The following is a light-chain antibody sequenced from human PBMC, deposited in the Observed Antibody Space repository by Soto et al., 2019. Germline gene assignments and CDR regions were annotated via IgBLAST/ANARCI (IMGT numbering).Light chain of an antibody. Sequence: EIVMTQSPATLSESPGERATLSCRATQSVSSKLAWYQQKPGQSPRLLIYGASTRATDIPARFSGSGSGTDFTLTISSLQSADFAVYYCQQYNTWPLTFGGGTKVDIK. CDR3: QQYNTWPLT. CDR1: QSVSSK. J-gene: IGKJ4*01. CDR2: GAS. V-gene: IGKV3-15*01.